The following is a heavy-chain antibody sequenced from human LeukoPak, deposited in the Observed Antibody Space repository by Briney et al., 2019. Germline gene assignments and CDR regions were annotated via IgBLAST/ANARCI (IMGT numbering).Heavy chain of an antibody. Sequence: PGGSLRLSCAASGFTFSDYYMSWIRQAPGKGLEWVGRVRSKANNYATAYTASVKGRFTISRDDSKNTAYLQMNSLKTEDTAVYYCVTVPACTDCYAYYFDYWGQGTLVTVSS. D-gene: IGHD2-2*01. CDR2: VRSKANNYAT. CDR1: GFTFSDYY. J-gene: IGHJ4*02. CDR3: VTVPACTDCYAYYFDY. V-gene: IGHV3-73*01.